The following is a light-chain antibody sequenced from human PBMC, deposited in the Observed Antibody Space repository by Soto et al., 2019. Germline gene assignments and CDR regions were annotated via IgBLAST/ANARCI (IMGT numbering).Light chain of an antibody. CDR1: QNVASSY. CDR3: QQYGSSPKT. J-gene: IGKJ1*01. V-gene: IGKV3-20*01. CDR2: GAS. Sequence: EIVLTQSPGTLSLSPGERATLSCRASQNVASSYLAWYQRTPGQPPRLLIYGASRRATGIPDRFSGSGSGTDFTLTISRLEPEDFAVYYCQQYGSSPKTLGQGTKVDIK.